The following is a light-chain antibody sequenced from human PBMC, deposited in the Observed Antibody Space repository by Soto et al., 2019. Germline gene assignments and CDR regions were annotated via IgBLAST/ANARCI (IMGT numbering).Light chain of an antibody. J-gene: IGKJ5*01. CDR3: QQYYSTPAN. Sequence: THFPESRCGGPGFMATPNRKYSQSVFKGSNNKDCLAWYQQKPGQPPKLRLYWASTRESGVPDRFSGSGSGTDFTLTISSLQAEDVAVYYCQQYYSTPANFGQGTRLEI. CDR1: QSVFKGSNNKDC. CDR2: WAS. V-gene: IGKV4-1*01.